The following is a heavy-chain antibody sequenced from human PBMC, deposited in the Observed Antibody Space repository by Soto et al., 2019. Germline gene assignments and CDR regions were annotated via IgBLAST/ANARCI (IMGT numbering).Heavy chain of an antibody. D-gene: IGHD3-3*01. J-gene: IGHJ5*02. V-gene: IGHV3-23*01. CDR2: ISGSGGST. CDR3: AKDSITIFGVVPYNWFDP. CDR1: GFTFSSYA. Sequence: PGGSLRLSCAASGFTFSSYAMSWVRQAPGKGLEWVSAISGSGGSTYYADSVKGRFTISRDNSKNTLYLQMNSLRAEDTAVYYCAKDSITIFGVVPYNWFDPWGQGTLVTVSS.